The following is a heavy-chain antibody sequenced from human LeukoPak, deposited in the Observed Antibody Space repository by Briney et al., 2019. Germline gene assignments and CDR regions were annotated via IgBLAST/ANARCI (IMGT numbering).Heavy chain of an antibody. V-gene: IGHV6-1*01. CDR2: TYYRSKWYN. D-gene: IGHD5-18*01. Sequence: SQTLSLTYAISGDSVSINNAAWNWIRQSPARGLEWLGSTYYRSKWYNDYAVSVKSLITINPGTSKNQFSLQLNSVTPEDTAVYYCARDPSYGQVSVFDYWGQGTLVTVSS. CDR1: GDSVSINNAA. J-gene: IGHJ4*02. CDR3: ARDPSYGQVSVFDY.